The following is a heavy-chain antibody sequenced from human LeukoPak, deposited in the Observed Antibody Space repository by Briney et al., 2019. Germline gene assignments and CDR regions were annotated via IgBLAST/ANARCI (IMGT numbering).Heavy chain of an antibody. CDR1: GGSISSSNW. CDR2: TYHSGST. D-gene: IGHD2-2*01. Sequence: SGTLSLTCAVSGGSISSSNWWSWVRQPPGKGLEWIGETYHSGSTNYNPSLKSQVTISVDKSKNQFSLKLRSVTAAATAVYYCARGGPHIVVVPAAHNWFDPWGQGTLVTVSS. V-gene: IGHV4-4*02. CDR3: ARGGPHIVVVPAAHNWFDP. J-gene: IGHJ5*02.